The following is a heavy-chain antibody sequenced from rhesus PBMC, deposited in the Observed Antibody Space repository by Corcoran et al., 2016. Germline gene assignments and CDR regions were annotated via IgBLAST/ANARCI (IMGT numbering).Heavy chain of an antibody. D-gene: IGHD3-3*01. CDR3: TRVQYQYYFDY. V-gene: IGHV3-100*02. J-gene: IGHJ4*01. CDR1: GFTFSRYE. CDR2: ISESGGTI. Sequence: EVQLVESGGGLVQPGGSLRLSCAASGFTFSRYEMHWVRQVPGKGLEWVSVISESGGTIYDADSVKGRCTIARDNAKNSLALQMNSLRAEYTAVYYCTRVQYQYYFDYWGQGVLVTVSS.